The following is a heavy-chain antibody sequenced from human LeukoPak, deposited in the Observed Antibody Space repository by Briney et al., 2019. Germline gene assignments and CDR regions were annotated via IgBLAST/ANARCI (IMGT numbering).Heavy chain of an antibody. V-gene: IGHV3-30*03. J-gene: IGHJ4*02. Sequence: PGRSLRLSCAASGFTFSSYGMHWVRQAPGKGLEWVAFISDDGSNKNYADSVKGRFTISRDNSKNTLNLQMNSLRAEDTALYYCARDRLGMDYWGQGTLVTVSS. CDR3: ARDRLGMDY. CDR1: GFTFSSYG. D-gene: IGHD7-27*01. CDR2: ISDDGSNK.